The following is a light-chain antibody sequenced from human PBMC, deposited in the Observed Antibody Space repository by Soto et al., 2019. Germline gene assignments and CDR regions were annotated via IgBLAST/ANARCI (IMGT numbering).Light chain of an antibody. CDR2: GAS. CDR3: QQYNELPRT. Sequence: EIVMTQSPATLSVSPGERVILSCRASQRISSNLAWYQQKPGQPPRLLIYGASTWATGIPARFSGSGSETEFTLTISSLQSEDFAVYYCQQYNELPRTFGLGTKVEI. V-gene: IGKV3-15*01. J-gene: IGKJ1*01. CDR1: QRISSN.